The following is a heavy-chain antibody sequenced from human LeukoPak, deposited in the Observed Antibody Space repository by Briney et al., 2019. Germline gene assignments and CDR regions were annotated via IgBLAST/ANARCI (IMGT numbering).Heavy chain of an antibody. CDR2: ISSISGSTK. CDR3: ARDPRRGFSPDAFDI. J-gene: IGHJ3*02. Sequence: QPGGSLRLSCAASGFGFTSYDMNWARQAPGKGLEWVSYISSISGSTKHYADSVKGRFTISRDNAKNSLFLQMNNLRAEDTAVYYCARDPRRGFSPDAFDIWGQGTMVTVSS. V-gene: IGHV3-48*03. D-gene: IGHD3-10*01. CDR1: GFGFTSYD.